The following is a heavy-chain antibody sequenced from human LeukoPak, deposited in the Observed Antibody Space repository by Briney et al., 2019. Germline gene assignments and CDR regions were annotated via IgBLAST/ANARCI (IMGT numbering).Heavy chain of an antibody. CDR1: GFTFSSYS. D-gene: IGHD3-10*01. CDR2: IGGRDGST. V-gene: IGHV3-23*01. J-gene: IGHJ4*02. CDR3: AKGHYYGSGSLDY. Sequence: GGSLRLSCAASGFTFSSYSMSWVRQAPGKGLEWVSAIGGRDGSTYYADSVKGRFTISRDNSKNTLYVQMNSLRAEDTAVYYCAKGHYYGSGSLDYWGQGTLVTVSS.